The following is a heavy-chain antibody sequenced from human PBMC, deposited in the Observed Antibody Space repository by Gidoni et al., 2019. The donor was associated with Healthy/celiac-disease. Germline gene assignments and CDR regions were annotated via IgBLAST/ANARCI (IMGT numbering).Heavy chain of an antibody. CDR3: AKDRRRYSWSV. J-gene: IGHJ4*02. Sequence: EVQLLESGGGLVQPGGSLRLACAPPGFTFSSYAMSWVRQAPGKGLGWVSAISGRGGSTYDADSVKGRFTISRDNSKNTLYLQMNSLRAEDTAVYYCAKDRRRYSWSVWGQGTLVTVSS. CDR1: GFTFSSYA. CDR2: ISGRGGST. V-gene: IGHV3-23*01. D-gene: IGHD1-1*01.